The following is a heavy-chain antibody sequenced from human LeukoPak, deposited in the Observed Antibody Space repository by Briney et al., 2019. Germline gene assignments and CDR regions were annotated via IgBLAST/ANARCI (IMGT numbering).Heavy chain of an antibody. J-gene: IGHJ4*02. Sequence: SETLSLTCSVSGDSMRGFYWSWIRQPPGKALEWIGYFYYSGDTNYNPALESRLIITVDTSKNQFSLKLSPVTAADTAVYYCARYGSAAAQADYWGQGTLVTVSS. CDR2: FYYSGDT. CDR3: ARYGSAAAQADY. D-gene: IGHD2-2*01. V-gene: IGHV4-59*01. CDR1: GDSMRGFY.